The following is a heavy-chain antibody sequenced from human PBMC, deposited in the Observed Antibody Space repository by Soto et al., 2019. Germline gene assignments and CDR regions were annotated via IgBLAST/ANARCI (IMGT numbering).Heavy chain of an antibody. J-gene: IGHJ3*02. Sequence: VQLVESGGGLVKPGGSLRLSCAASGFTFSSYAISWVRQAPGQGLEWMGGIIPIFGTANYAQKFQGRVTITADESTSTAYMELSSLRSEDTAVYYCARPQYSGSYDAFDIWGQGTMVTVSS. D-gene: IGHD1-26*01. CDR1: GFTFSSYA. CDR3: ARPQYSGSYDAFDI. V-gene: IGHV1-69*01. CDR2: IIPIFGTA.